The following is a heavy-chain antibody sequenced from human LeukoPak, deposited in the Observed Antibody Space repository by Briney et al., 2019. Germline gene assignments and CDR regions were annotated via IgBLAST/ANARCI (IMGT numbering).Heavy chain of an antibody. CDR1: GFTFSSYA. J-gene: IGHJ4*02. D-gene: IGHD2-21*02. Sequence: GGSLRLSCAASGFTFSSYAMSWVRQAPGKGLEWVSAISGSGGTTYYAGPVKGRFTISRDNSKNTLYLQMNSLRAEDTAVYYCAKDPHIVVVTAIIDYWGQGTLVTVSS. CDR3: AKDPHIVVVTAIIDY. V-gene: IGHV3-23*01. CDR2: ISGSGGTT.